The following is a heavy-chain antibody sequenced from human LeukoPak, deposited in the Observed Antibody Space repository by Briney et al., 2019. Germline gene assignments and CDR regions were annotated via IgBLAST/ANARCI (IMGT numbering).Heavy chain of an antibody. J-gene: IGHJ6*02. CDR3: ARQAYYCYGMDV. V-gene: IGHV1-8*01. CDR2: MNPNSGNT. Sequence: ASVKVSCKASGYTFTSYDINWVRQATGQGLEWMGWMNPNSGNTGYAQKFQGRVTMTRNTSISTAYMELSSLRSEDTAVYYCARQAYYCYGMDVWGQGTTVTVSS. CDR1: GYTFTSYD.